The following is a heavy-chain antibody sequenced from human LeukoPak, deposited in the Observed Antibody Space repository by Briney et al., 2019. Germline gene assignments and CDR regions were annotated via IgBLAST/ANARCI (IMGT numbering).Heavy chain of an antibody. Sequence: PGGSLRLSCAASEFTFSRYAMSWVRQAPGKGLEWVSTISGTGGSTYYADSVKGRFTISRENAKNSLYLQMNSLRAGDTAVYYCARASGSSLLIDYWGQGTLVTVSS. J-gene: IGHJ4*02. CDR1: EFTFSRYA. CDR3: ARASGSSLLIDY. D-gene: IGHD6-13*01. V-gene: IGHV3-23*01. CDR2: ISGTGGST.